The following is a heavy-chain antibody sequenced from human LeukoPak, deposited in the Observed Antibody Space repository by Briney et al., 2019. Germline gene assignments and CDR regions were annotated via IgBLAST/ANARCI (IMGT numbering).Heavy chain of an antibody. V-gene: IGHV4-59*02. D-gene: IGHD3-16*01. J-gene: IGHJ5*02. CDR3: ARESGLGNWFDP. CDR1: GGSVSNYY. Sequence: PSDTLSLTCTVSGGSVSNYYWSWIRHSPGKGLEWIGYIYYTETSYNPSLKSRVTISADTSKNQFSLKLSSVTAADTAVYYCARESGLGNWFDPWGQGTLVTVSS. CDR2: IYYTET.